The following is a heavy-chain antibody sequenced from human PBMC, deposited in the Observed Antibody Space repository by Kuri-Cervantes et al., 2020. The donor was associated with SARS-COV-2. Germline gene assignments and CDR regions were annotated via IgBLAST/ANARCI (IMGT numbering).Heavy chain of an antibody. CDR2: IKSKTDGGTT. Sequence: GESLKISCAASGFTFSNDWMSWVRQAPGKGREWVGRIKSKTDGGTTDYAAPVKCRFTISRDDSKNTLYLRMNSLKTEDTAVYYCTTTIVPRWGQGTMVTVSS. J-gene: IGHJ3*01. CDR3: TTTIVPR. CDR1: GFTFSNDW. V-gene: IGHV3-15*01. D-gene: IGHD4-11*01.